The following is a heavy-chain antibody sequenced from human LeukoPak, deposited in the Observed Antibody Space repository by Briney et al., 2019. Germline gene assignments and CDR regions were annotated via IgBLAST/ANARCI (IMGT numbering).Heavy chain of an antibody. Sequence: SAKVSRKASGGTFSSYAISWVRQAPGPGLEWMGGIIPIFGTANYAQKFQGRVTITADESTSTAYMELSSLRSEDTAVYYCAREQASVTTPDYWGQGTLVTVSS. D-gene: IGHD4-11*01. V-gene: IGHV1-69*01. J-gene: IGHJ4*02. CDR1: GGTFSSYA. CDR2: IIPIFGTA. CDR3: AREQASVTTPDY.